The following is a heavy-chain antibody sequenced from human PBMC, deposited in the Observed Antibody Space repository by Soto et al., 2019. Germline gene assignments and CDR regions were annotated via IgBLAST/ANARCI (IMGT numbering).Heavy chain of an antibody. CDR2: IYYSGST. Sequence: TSETLSLTCTVSGGYISSGGYYWSWIRQHPGKGLEWIGYIYYSGSTYYNPSLKSRVTISVDTSKNQFSLKLSSVTAADTAVYYCAREPSSIFGVVNPTYYFDYWGQGTLVTVSS. J-gene: IGHJ4*02. V-gene: IGHV4-31*03. CDR3: AREPSSIFGVVNPTYYFDY. CDR1: GGYISSGGYY. D-gene: IGHD3-3*01.